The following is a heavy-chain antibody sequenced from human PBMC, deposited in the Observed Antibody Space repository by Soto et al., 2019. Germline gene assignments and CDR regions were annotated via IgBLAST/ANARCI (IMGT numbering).Heavy chain of an antibody. CDR3: AKDGGGSGPAIGYYYYGMDV. V-gene: IGHV3-30*18. CDR1: GFTFSSYG. D-gene: IGHD2-21*01. CDR2: ISYDGSNK. J-gene: IGHJ6*02. Sequence: PGGSLRLSCAASGFTFSSYGMHWVRQAPGKGLEWVAVISYDGSNKYYADSVKGRFTIPRDNSKNTLYLQMNSLRAEDTAVYYCAKDGGGSGPAIGYYYYGMDVWGQGTTVTV.